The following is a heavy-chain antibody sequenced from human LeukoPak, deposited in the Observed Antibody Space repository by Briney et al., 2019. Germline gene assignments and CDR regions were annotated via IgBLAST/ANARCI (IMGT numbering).Heavy chain of an antibody. CDR3: AREGYYYGSGSYPY. CDR2: ISAYNGNT. D-gene: IGHD3-10*01. V-gene: IGHV1-18*01. J-gene: IGHJ4*02. Sequence: GASVKVSCKASGYTFTSYSINWVRQAPGQGLEWMGWISAYNGNTNYAQKLQGRVTMTTDTSTSTAYMELRSLRSDDTAVYYCAREGYYYGSGSYPYWGQGTLVTVSS. CDR1: GYTFTSYS.